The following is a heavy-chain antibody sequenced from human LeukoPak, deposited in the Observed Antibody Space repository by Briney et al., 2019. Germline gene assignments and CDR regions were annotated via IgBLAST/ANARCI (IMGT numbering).Heavy chain of an antibody. CDR3: ARYIAVAGTAVY. Sequence: ASVKVSCKASGGTFSSYGISWVRQAPGQGLEWMGWISAYNGNTNYAQKLQGRVTMTTDTSTSTAYMELRSLRSDDTAVYYCARYIAVAGTAVYWGQGTLVTVSS. V-gene: IGHV1-18*01. CDR2: ISAYNGNT. D-gene: IGHD6-19*01. J-gene: IGHJ4*02. CDR1: GGTFSSYG.